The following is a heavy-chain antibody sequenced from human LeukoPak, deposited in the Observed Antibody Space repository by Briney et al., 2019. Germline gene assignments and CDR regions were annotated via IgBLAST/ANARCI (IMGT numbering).Heavy chain of an antibody. CDR2: IYTSGST. D-gene: IGHD5-18*01. J-gene: IGHJ3*02. Sequence: SETLSLTCTVSGGSISSYYWSWIRQPAGKGLEWIGRIYTSGSTNYNPSLKSRVTMSVDTSKNQFSLKLSSVTAADTAVYYCARERLWIQLWFDFGDHAFDIWGQGTMVTVSS. CDR1: GGSISSYY. V-gene: IGHV4-4*07. CDR3: ARERLWIQLWFDFGDHAFDI.